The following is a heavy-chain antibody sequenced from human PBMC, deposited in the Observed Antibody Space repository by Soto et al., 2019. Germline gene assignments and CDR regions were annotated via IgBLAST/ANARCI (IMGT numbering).Heavy chain of an antibody. J-gene: IGHJ6*02. Sequence: GGSLRLSCAASGFTFSSYGMHWVRQAPGKGLEWVAVISYDGSNKYYADSVKGRFTISRDDSKNTLYLQMNSLKTEDTAVYYCTTVGYGDYYYYYGMDVWGQGTTVTVSS. CDR1: GFTFSSYG. CDR3: TTVGYGDYYYYYGMDV. V-gene: IGHV3-30*03. CDR2: ISYDGSNK. D-gene: IGHD4-17*01.